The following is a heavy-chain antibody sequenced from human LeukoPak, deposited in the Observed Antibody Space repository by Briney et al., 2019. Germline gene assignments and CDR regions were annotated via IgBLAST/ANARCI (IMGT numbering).Heavy chain of an antibody. D-gene: IGHD6-13*01. CDR3: ARLAAAAAGDWFDP. CDR1: GFTFSSYS. Sequence: PGGSLRLSCAASGFTFSSYSMNWVRQAPGKGLEWVSYISTSSSSIYYADSVKGRFTISRDNAKNSVYLQMNSLRDEDTAVYYCARLAAAAAGDWFDPWGQGTLVTVSS. CDR2: ISTSSSSI. J-gene: IGHJ5*02. V-gene: IGHV3-48*02.